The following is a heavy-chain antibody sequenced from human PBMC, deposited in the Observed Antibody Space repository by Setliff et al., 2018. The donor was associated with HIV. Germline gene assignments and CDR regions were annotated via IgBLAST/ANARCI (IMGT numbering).Heavy chain of an antibody. CDR1: GFTLSDHH. Sequence: LRLSCAASGFTLSDHHMNWIRRAPGKGLEWVSYISHSGGTIKYADSVKGRFTISRDNAKNSLYLQMNSLKAEDTAVYYCARANELLTRFSYYYYYMDVWGEGTTVTVSS. D-gene: IGHD2-15*01. V-gene: IGHV3-11*01. J-gene: IGHJ6*03. CDR3: ARANELLTRFSYYYYYMDV. CDR2: ISHSGGTI.